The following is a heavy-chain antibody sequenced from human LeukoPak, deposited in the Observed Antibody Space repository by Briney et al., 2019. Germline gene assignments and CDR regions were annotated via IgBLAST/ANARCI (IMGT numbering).Heavy chain of an antibody. V-gene: IGHV3-23*01. CDR2: ISGSGDST. D-gene: IGHD6-13*01. Sequence: GSLRLSCAASGFTFSSYAMSWVRQAPGKGLEWVSAISGSGDSTYYGDSVKGRFTISRDNSKNTLYLQMNSLRAEDTAVYYCAKTRPLDSSSWSHGDYWGQGTLVTVSS. CDR3: AKTRPLDSSSWSHGDY. CDR1: GFTFSSYA. J-gene: IGHJ4*02.